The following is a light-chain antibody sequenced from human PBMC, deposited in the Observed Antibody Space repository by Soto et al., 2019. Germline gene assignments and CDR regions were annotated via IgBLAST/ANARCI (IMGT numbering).Light chain of an antibody. V-gene: IGKV1-12*01. CDR3: QQANSFPLT. CDR1: QGISSW. CDR2: TGS. Sequence: DIQMTQSPSSVSASGGDRVSITCRASQGISSWLAWYQQKPGRAPKLLIYTGSSLQSGVPSRFSGTGSGTDFTLTSSSLQPEDVATYFCQQANSFPLTFGGGTKVEIK. J-gene: IGKJ4*01.